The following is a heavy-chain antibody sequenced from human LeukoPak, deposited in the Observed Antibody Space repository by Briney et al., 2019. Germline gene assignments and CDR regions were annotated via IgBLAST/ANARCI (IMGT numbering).Heavy chain of an antibody. CDR1: GGSISSYY. J-gene: IGHJ4*02. D-gene: IGHD3-3*01. V-gene: IGHV4-59*01. CDR2: IYYSGST. CDR3: ASIPYYDFWSGKTSN. Sequence: SETLSLTCTVSGGSISSYYWSWIRQPPGKGLEWFGYIYYSGSTNYNPSLKSRVTISVDTSKNQFSLKLSSVTAADTAVYYCASIPYYDFWSGKTSNWGQGTLVTVSS.